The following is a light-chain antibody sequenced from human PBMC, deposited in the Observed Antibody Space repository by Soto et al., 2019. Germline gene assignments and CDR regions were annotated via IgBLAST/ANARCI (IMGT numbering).Light chain of an antibody. CDR1: QTVYNN. J-gene: IGKJ4*01. V-gene: IGKV3-15*01. CDR2: FAS. CDR3: LQFTAWPLT. Sequence: IVMTQSPATLSVSPGEKATLSCRASQTVYNNLAWYQQKPGQAPRLLVYFASTRATGVPARFSRSGSGTEFSLTISSLQSEDFALYYCLQFTAWPLTFGGGTKLET.